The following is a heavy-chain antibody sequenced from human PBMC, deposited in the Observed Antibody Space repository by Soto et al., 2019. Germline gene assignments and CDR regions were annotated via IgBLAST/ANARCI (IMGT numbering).Heavy chain of an antibody. CDR3: ARTTAVPNTLRSRYYFDY. V-gene: IGHV4-61*01. CDR1: GGSVNNRTYY. Sequence: QVQLQESGPGLLKPSETLSLTCSVSGGSVNNRTYYWSWIRQPPGKRLKWIGYVYYSGTTNYNPSLKSRVSISVDTSKNQFSLSLSSVTAADTALYYCARTTAVPNTLRSRYYFDYWGQRTLVTVSS. D-gene: IGHD4-17*01. CDR2: VYYSGTT. J-gene: IGHJ4*02.